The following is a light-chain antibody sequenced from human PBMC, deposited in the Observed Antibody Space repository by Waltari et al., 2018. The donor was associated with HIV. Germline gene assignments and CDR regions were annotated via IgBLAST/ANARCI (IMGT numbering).Light chain of an antibody. CDR2: DDD. CDR3: GTWDNGLSEVL. Sequence: QSGLTQPPSVSAAPGQRVTISCSGTRSNIGYNSVSWYQQLPGAAPKLLIYDDDNRPSGIPDRFSSSKSGTSVTLGITGLQTVDEATYYCGTWDNGLSEVLFGGGTKLTVL. CDR1: RSNIGYNS. V-gene: IGLV1-51*01. J-gene: IGLJ2*01.